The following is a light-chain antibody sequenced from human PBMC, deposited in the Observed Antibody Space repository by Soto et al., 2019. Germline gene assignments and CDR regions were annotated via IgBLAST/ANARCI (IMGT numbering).Light chain of an antibody. CDR3: QQHDSLPRT. CDR1: QDITNY. CDR2: AAT. V-gene: IGKV1-33*01. J-gene: IGKJ1*01. Sequence: DIQMTQSPSSLSASVGDRVTITCQASQDITNYLNWYQQKPGKAPKVLIYAATNLETGVPSRFSGSGSGTDFTFTISSLQPEDFATYYCQQHDSLPRTFGQGTKVEIK.